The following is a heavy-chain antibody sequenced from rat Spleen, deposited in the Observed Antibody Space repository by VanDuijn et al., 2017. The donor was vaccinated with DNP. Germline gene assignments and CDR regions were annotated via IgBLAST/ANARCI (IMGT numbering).Heavy chain of an antibody. V-gene: IGHV5-7*01. D-gene: IGHD5-1*01. CDR3: TREGTGTGYFDY. CDR1: GFTFSDYN. CDR2: ISYDGSST. Sequence: EVQLVESGGGLVQPGRSLKLSCAASGFTFSDYNMAWVRQAPKKGLEWVATISYDGSSTYFRDSVKGRFTISRDDATSTLYLQMNSLRSEDTATYYCTREGTGTGYFDYWGQGVMVTVSS. J-gene: IGHJ2*01.